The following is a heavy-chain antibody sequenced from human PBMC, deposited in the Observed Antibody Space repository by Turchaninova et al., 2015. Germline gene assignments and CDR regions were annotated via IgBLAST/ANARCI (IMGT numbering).Heavy chain of an antibody. CDR2: ISYDGDGK. CDR3: AKEGDSSGHCGNFDY. Sequence: QVQMVESGGGVVQPGGSRSRSCAASGFTFSTHPMHWVGQAPGKGLEWVSGISYDGDGKYYADSVKGRFTISRDNSKNMLYLQMDSLRDEDTAVYYCAKEGDSSGHCGNFDYWGQGTLVTVSS. J-gene: IGHJ4*02. D-gene: IGHD3-22*01. CDR1: GFTFSTHP. V-gene: IGHV3-30-3*02.